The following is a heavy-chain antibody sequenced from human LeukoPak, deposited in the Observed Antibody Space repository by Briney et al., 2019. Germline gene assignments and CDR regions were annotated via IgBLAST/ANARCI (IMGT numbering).Heavy chain of an antibody. D-gene: IGHD1-26*01. CDR1: GFTFDDYG. CDR3: ARLSRGAASGY. V-gene: IGHV3-20*04. J-gene: IGHJ4*02. Sequence: RAGGSLRLSCAPSGFTFDDYGMSWVGHPPGKGLEWVSGITWNGGRTDYADSVKGRFTISRDNAQNSLHLQMNSLRAQDTALYYCARLSRGAASGYWGQGTLVTVSS. CDR2: ITWNGGRT.